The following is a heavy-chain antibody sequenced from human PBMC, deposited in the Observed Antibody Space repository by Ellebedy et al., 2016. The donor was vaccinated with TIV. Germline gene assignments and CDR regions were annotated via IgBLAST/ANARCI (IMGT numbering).Heavy chain of an antibody. Sequence: MPSETLSLTCTVSGGSISSGGYYWSWIRQHPGKGLEWIGYIYYSGSTYYNPSLKSRVTISVDTSKNQFSLKLSSVTAADTAVYYCARQGGDYEVDYWGQGTLVTVSS. D-gene: IGHD4-17*01. J-gene: IGHJ4*02. CDR2: IYYSGST. V-gene: IGHV4-31*03. CDR1: GGSISSGGYY. CDR3: ARQGGDYEVDY.